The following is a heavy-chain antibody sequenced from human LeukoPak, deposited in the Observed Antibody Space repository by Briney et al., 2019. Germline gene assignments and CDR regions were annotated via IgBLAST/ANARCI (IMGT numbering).Heavy chain of an antibody. V-gene: IGHV3-9*01. Sequence: AGRSLRLSCAASGFMFDDYAIYWVRQAPGKGLEWVSGINWNGDSIDYADSVKGRFTISRDNAKNSLYLQMNSLRAEDTALYYCAKGWDDDYGDYADYWGQGTLVTVSS. J-gene: IGHJ4*02. CDR1: GFMFDDYA. CDR3: AKGWDDDYGDYADY. CDR2: INWNGDSI. D-gene: IGHD4-17*01.